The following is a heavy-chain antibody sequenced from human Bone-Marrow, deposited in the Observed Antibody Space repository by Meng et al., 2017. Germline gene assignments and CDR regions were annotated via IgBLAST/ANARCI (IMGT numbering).Heavy chain of an antibody. CDR2: VSWNGSRT. J-gene: IGHJ4*02. D-gene: IGHD3-16*02. CDR3: ARGTLGITFGGVIVGYFDY. CDR1: GFTFSNSD. V-gene: IGHV3-19*01. Sequence: GESLKISCAASGFTFSNSDMNWVRQAPGKGLEWVSGVSWNGSRTHYADSVKGRFIISRDNSRNFLYQQMNSLRPEDMAVYYCARGTLGITFGGVIVGYFDYWGQGTLVTVSS.